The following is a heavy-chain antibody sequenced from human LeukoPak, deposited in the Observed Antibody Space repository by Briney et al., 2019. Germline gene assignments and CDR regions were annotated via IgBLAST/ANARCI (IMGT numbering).Heavy chain of an antibody. Sequence: SETLSLTCTVSGGSISSSSYYWGWIRQPPGKGLEWIGSIYYSGSTYYNPSLKSRVTISVDTSKNQFSLRLSSATAADTAVYYCARLSWLGKRNYFDYWGQGTLVTVSS. CDR1: GGSISSSSYY. CDR2: IYYSGST. D-gene: IGHD6-13*01. V-gene: IGHV4-39*01. CDR3: ARLSWLGKRNYFDY. J-gene: IGHJ4*02.